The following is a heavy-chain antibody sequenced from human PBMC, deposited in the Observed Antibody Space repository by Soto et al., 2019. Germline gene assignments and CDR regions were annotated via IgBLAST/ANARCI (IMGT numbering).Heavy chain of an antibody. CDR2: IYYSGST. J-gene: IGHJ6*03. CDR3: ARPGKGFYYYYYMDV. D-gene: IGHD1-26*01. CDR1: GGSSSSSSYY. Sequence: SETLSLTCTVSGGSSSSSSYYWGWIRQPPGKGLEWIGTIYYSGSTYYNPSLKSRVTISVDTSKNQFSLKLSSVTAADTAVYYCARPGKGFYYYYYMDVWGKGTTVTV. V-gene: IGHV4-39*01.